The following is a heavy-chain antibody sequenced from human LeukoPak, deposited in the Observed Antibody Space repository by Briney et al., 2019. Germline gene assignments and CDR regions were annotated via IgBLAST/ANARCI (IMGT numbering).Heavy chain of an antibody. D-gene: IGHD7-27*01. CDR3: GRDLNWGAFDI. CDR2: ISSSSSYI. J-gene: IGHJ3*02. Sequence: GGSLRLSCAASGFTFSSYTMNWVRQAPGKGLEWVSSISSSSSYIYYAGSVKGRFTISRDNSRSMVWLQMNSLTAEDTAMYYCGRDLNWGAFDIRGLGTLVTVSS. CDR1: GFTFSSYT. V-gene: IGHV3-21*04.